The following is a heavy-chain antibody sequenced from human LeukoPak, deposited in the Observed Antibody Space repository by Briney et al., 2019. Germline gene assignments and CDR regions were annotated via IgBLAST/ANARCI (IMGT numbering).Heavy chain of an antibody. V-gene: IGHV3-21*01. CDR3: ARGYCSSTSCYFIELEEGFDY. D-gene: IGHD2-2*01. CDR1: GFTFSSYS. Sequence: GGSLRLSCAASGFTFSSYSMNWFRQAPGKGLEWVSSISSSSSYIYYADSVKGRFTISRDNAKNSLYLQMNSLRAEDTAVYYCARGYCSSTSCYFIELEEGFDYWGQGTLVTVSS. CDR2: ISSSSSYI. J-gene: IGHJ4*02.